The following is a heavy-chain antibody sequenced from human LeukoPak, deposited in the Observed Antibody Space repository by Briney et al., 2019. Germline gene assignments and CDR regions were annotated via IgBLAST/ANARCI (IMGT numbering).Heavy chain of an antibody. J-gene: IGHJ4*02. V-gene: IGHV3-64*01. CDR3: ASLCSGGSCVDY. CDR1: GFTFSSYA. D-gene: IGHD2-15*01. Sequence: GGSLRLSCAASGFTFSSYAMHWVRQAPGKGLEYVSAISSNGGSTYYANSVEGRFTISRDNSKNTLYLQMGSLRAEDMAVYYCASLCSGGSCVDYWGQGTLVTVSS. CDR2: ISSNGGST.